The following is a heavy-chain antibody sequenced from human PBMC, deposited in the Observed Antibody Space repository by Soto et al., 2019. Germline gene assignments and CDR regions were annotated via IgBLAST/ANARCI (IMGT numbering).Heavy chain of an antibody. Sequence: QVRLVESGGGVVQPGRSLRLSCAVSGFTFSNYAMHWVRQAPGKGLEWVAVISFDGSNKYYADSVKDRFTVSRDNSKNTLSVQMNSLTAEDTAVYYCGRDRRFGNGYNLGFDYWGQGTLVTVSS. V-gene: IGHV3-30-3*01. D-gene: IGHD5-12*01. CDR2: ISFDGSNK. CDR1: GFTFSNYA. CDR3: GRDRRFGNGYNLGFDY. J-gene: IGHJ4*02.